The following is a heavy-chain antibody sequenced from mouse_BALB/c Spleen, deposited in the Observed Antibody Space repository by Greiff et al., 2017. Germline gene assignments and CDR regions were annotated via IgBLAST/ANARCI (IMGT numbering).Heavy chain of an antibody. Sequence: GQLQQSGPGLVAPSQSLSITCTVSGFSLTGYGVNWVRQPPGKGLEWLGMIWGDGSTDYNSALKSRLSISKDNSKSQVFLKMNSLQTDDTARYYCARGGGRDPYFDVWGAGTTVTVSS. D-gene: IGHD1-1*01. V-gene: IGHV2-6-7*01. CDR3: ARGGGRDPYFDV. CDR1: GFSLTGYG. CDR2: IWGDGST. J-gene: IGHJ1*01.